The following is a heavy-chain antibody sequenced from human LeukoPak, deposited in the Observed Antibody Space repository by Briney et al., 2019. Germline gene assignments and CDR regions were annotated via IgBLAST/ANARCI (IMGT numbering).Heavy chain of an antibody. CDR3: ARDDGYLSYYYYYMDV. Sequence: GASVKVSCKASGYTFTSYGISWVRQAPGQGLEWMGRIIPIFGTANYAQKFQGRVTITTDESTSTAYMELSSLRSEDTAVYYCARDDGYLSYYYYYMDVWGKGTTVTVSS. CDR2: IIPIFGTA. CDR1: GYTFTSYG. J-gene: IGHJ6*03. D-gene: IGHD3-22*01. V-gene: IGHV1-69*05.